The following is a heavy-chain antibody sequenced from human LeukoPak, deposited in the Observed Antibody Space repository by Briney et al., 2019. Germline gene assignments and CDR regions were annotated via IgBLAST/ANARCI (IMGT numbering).Heavy chain of an antibody. CDR2: IYPGDSDT. CDR1: GYSFTSYW. V-gene: IGHV5-51*01. CDR3: ARRYYYDSSGYFHYFDY. Sequence: GESLKISCKGSGYSFTSYWIGWVRQMPGKGLEWMGIIYPGDSDTRYSPSFQGQVTISADKSISTAYLQWSSLKASDTAMYHCARRYYYDSSGYFHYFDYWGQGTLVTVSS. D-gene: IGHD3-22*01. J-gene: IGHJ4*02.